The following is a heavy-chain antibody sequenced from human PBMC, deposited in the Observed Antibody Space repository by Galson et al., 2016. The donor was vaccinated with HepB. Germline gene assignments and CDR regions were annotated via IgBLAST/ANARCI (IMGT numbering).Heavy chain of an antibody. D-gene: IGHD2-8*01. Sequence: SVKVSCKASGYTFTSNNIQWVRQAPGQGLEWMGIINPNGGFKRNAQKFQDRVIMTRDTSTNTVYMELTNLKSKDTALYYCARWSRDTNVPYYYDSRGQGTLVTVSS. CDR3: ARWSRDTNVPYYYDS. CDR2: INPNGGFK. J-gene: IGHJ4*02. CDR1: GYTFTSNN. V-gene: IGHV1-46*01.